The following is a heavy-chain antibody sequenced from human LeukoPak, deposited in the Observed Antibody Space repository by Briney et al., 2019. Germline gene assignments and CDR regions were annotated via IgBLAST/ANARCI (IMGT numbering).Heavy chain of an antibody. V-gene: IGHV3-30*02. Sequence: PGGSLRLSCAASGFTFSSYGMHWVRQAPGKGLEWVAFIRYDGSNKYYADSVKGRFTISRDNSKNTLYLQMNSLRAEDTAVYYCARGRSYLFDYWGQGTLVTVSS. D-gene: IGHD1-26*01. CDR1: GFTFSSYG. CDR2: IRYDGSNK. CDR3: ARGRSYLFDY. J-gene: IGHJ4*02.